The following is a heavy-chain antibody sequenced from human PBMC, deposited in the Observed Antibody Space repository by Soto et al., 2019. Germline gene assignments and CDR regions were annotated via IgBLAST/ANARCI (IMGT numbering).Heavy chain of an antibody. Sequence: ASVKVSCKASGNTFTDYNIHWVRQAPGQGLEWMGWINPNSGATQFAQKFQGRVTMTRDTSISTAYMELSRLTSDDTDTAMYYCTRGGPLRTGTYGGITAPGRYDYWGQGTLVTVPS. CDR1: GNTFTDYN. D-gene: IGHD6-13*01. CDR3: TRGGPLRTGTYGGITAPGRYDY. J-gene: IGHJ4*02. CDR2: INPNSGAT. V-gene: IGHV1-2*02.